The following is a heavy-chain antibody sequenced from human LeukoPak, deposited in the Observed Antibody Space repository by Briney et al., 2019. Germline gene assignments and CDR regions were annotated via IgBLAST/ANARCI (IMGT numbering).Heavy chain of an antibody. CDR2: FDPEDGET. V-gene: IGHV1-24*01. D-gene: IGHD1-26*01. J-gene: IGHJ4*02. Sequence: ASVKVSCKVSGYTLTGLSMHWVRQAPGKGLEWMGGFDPEDGETIYAQKFQGRVTMTEDTSTDTAYMELSSLRSEDTAVYYCATGPRVGASIFDYWGQGTLVTVSS. CDR3: ATGPRVGASIFDY. CDR1: GYTLTGLS.